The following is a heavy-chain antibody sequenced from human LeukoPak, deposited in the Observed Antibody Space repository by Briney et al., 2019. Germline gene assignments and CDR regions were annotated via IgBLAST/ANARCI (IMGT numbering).Heavy chain of an antibody. V-gene: IGHV3-30*02. CDR3: AKGIAVAGTELAD. CDR2: IRYDGSIK. D-gene: IGHD6-19*01. Sequence: GGSLRLSCATSGFTFSSYAMHWVRQAPGKGLEWVSFIRYDGSIKYYADSVEGRFTISRDNSKNTLYLQMNSLRAEDTAVYYCAKGIAVAGTELADWGQGTLVTVSS. CDR1: GFTFSSYA. J-gene: IGHJ4*02.